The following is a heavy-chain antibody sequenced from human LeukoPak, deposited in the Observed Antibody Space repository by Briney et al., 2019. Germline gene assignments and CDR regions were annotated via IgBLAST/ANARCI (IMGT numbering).Heavy chain of an antibody. CDR2: ISVSGGTS. J-gene: IGHJ4*02. D-gene: IGHD3-3*01. Sequence: GGSLRLSCAASGFSVISSAMSWVRQAPGKGLEWVSGISVSGGTSYYADSVRGRFTISRDNSKNTLYLQMNSLRAEDTASYYCAKRVGDLWKYHYFDHWGQGTLVTVSS. V-gene: IGHV3-23*01. CDR1: GFSVISSA. CDR3: AKRVGDLWKYHYFDH.